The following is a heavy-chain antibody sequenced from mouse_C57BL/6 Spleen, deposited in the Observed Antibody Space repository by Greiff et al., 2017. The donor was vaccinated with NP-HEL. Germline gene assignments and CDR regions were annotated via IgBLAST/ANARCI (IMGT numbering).Heavy chain of an antibody. J-gene: IGHJ4*01. CDR3: ARSYHYAMDY. CDR2: INYDGSST. V-gene: IGHV5-16*01. Sequence: EVQVVESEGGLVQPGSSMKLSCTASGFTFSDYYMAWVRQVPEKGLEWVANINYDGSSTYYLDSLKSRFIISRDNAKNTLYLQMSSLKSEDTATYYCARSYHYAMDYWGQGTSVTVSS. D-gene: IGHD2-10*01. CDR1: GFTFSDYY.